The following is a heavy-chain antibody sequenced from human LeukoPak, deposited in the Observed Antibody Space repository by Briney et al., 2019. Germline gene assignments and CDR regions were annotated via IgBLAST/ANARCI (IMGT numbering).Heavy chain of an antibody. V-gene: IGHV3-53*01. CDR2: IYSSGAT. CDR1: GFTVTNTY. Sequence: GGSLRLSCAAYGFTVTNTYMTWVRQAPGKGLEWVSVIYSSGATSYAGSVKGRFTISRDSSRNTLSLQMDSLRAEDTAVYYCARDRRITGTTSHDAFDIWGQGTMVTVSS. CDR3: ARDRRITGTTSHDAFDI. J-gene: IGHJ3*02. D-gene: IGHD1-7*01.